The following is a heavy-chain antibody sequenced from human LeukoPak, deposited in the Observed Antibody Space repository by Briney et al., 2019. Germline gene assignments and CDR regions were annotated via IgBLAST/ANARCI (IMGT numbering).Heavy chain of an antibody. CDR2: INPKSGDS. CDR1: GYTFTGYF. Sequence: GASVKVSCKASGYTFTGYFIHWVRQAPGQGLEWMGWINPKSGDSKSTQRFQGRVTVTRDTAISTAYMELSSLRSEDTAVYYCARDSGPHYYDSSGYRPSLWGQGTLVTVSS. V-gene: IGHV1-2*02. J-gene: IGHJ4*02. D-gene: IGHD3-22*01. CDR3: ARDSGPHYYDSSGYRPSL.